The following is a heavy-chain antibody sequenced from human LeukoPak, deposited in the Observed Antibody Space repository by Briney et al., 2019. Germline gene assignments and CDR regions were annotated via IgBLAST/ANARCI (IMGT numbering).Heavy chain of an antibody. CDR1: GYTFTSYA. CDR3: ARGRGYCSGTSCYIDY. J-gene: IGHJ4*02. V-gene: IGHV1-3*01. CDR2: INAGNGNT. Sequence: ASVKVSCKASGYTFTSYAMHWVRQAPGQRLEWMGWINAGNGNTKYSQKFQGRVTITRDTSASTAYMELSSLRSEDTAVYYCARGRGYCSGTSCYIDYWGQGTLVTVSS. D-gene: IGHD2-2*02.